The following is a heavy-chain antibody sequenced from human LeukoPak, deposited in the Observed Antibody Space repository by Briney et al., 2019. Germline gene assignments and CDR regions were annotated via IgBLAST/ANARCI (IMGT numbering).Heavy chain of an antibody. CDR3: ARGFCSGGSCYDFDY. CDR1: GFTVGSNY. CDR2: IYAGGST. V-gene: IGHV3-53*01. Sequence: GGSLRLSCAASGFTVGSNYMSWVRQAPGKGLEWVSVIYAGGSTYYADSVKGRFTISRDNSKNTLYLQMSSLRAEDTAVYYCARGFCSGGSCYDFDYWGQGTLVTVSS. J-gene: IGHJ4*02. D-gene: IGHD2-15*01.